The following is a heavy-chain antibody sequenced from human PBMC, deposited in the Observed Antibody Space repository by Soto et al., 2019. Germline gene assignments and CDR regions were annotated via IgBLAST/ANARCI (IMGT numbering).Heavy chain of an antibody. CDR1: GYTFTSYG. CDR3: ARGETAMVTGDYYNYGMDV. D-gene: IGHD5-18*01. CDR2: ISAYNGNT. J-gene: IGHJ6*02. V-gene: IGHV1-18*04. Sequence: GASVKVSCKASGYTFTSYGISWVRQAPGQGLEWMGWISAYNGNTNYAQKLQGRVTMTTDTSTSTAYMELRSLRSYDTAVYYCARGETAMVTGDYYNYGMDVWGQGTTVTVSS.